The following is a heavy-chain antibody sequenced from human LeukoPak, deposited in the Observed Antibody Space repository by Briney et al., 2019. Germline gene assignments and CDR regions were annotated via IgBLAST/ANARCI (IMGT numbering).Heavy chain of an antibody. CDR3: ARPRRPGLGYLDL. J-gene: IGHJ2*01. CDR2: IYPGDSDT. D-gene: IGHD6-6*01. V-gene: IGHV5-51*01. Sequence: GESLKISCKGSGYRFPSYWIGWVRQMPGKGLEWMGIIYPGDSDTRYSPSFQGQVTISADKSISTAYLQWSSLKASDTAMYYCARPRRPGLGYLDLWGRGTLVTVSS. CDR1: GYRFPSYW.